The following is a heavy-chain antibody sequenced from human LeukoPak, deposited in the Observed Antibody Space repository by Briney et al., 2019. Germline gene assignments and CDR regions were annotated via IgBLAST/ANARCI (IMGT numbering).Heavy chain of an antibody. Sequence: SETLSLTCTVSGGSISSYYWSWIRQPPGKGLEWIGYIYYSGSTNYNPSLKSRVTISVDTSKNQCSLKLSSVTAADTTVYYCARSPRDKYDFWSGYCDYWGQGTLVTVSS. CDR1: GGSISSYY. V-gene: IGHV4-59*01. CDR3: ARSPRDKYDFWSGYCDY. D-gene: IGHD3-3*01. CDR2: IYYSGST. J-gene: IGHJ4*02.